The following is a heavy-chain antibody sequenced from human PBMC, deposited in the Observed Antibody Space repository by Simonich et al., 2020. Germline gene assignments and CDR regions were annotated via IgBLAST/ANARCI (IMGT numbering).Heavy chain of an antibody. V-gene: IGHV3-53*01. CDR3: ARWTATGYYFDY. CDR2: IYSGGST. Sequence: EVQLVESGGGLIQPGGSLRLSCAASGVTANSNYMSWGRQATGKGLEWVSVIYSGGSTYYADSVKGRFTISRDNSKNTLYLQINSLRAEDTAVYYCARWTATGYYFDYWGQGTLVTVSS. CDR1: GVTANSNY. D-gene: IGHD1-1*01. J-gene: IGHJ4*02.